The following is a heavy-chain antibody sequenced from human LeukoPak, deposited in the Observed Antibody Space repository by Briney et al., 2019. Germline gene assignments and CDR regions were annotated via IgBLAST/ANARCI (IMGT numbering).Heavy chain of an antibody. CDR3: ARASTLYDFWSGHHDAFDI. Sequence: PGGSLRLSCAASGFTFSDHYMDWVRQAPGKGLEWVGRTRNKANSYTTEYAASVKGRFTISRDDSKNSLYLQMNSLKTEDTAVYYCARASTLYDFWSGHHDAFDIWGQGTMVTVSS. J-gene: IGHJ3*02. D-gene: IGHD3-3*01. V-gene: IGHV3-72*01. CDR2: TRNKANSYTT. CDR1: GFTFSDHY.